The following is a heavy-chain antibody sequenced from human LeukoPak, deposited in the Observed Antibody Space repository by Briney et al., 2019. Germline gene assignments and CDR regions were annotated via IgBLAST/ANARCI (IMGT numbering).Heavy chain of an antibody. CDR1: GYTFTSYG. D-gene: IGHD3-10*01. V-gene: IGHV1-2*02. CDR3: ARDPRLDYYGSGSYPY. Sequence: ASVKVSCKASGYTFTSYGISWVRQAPGQGLEWMGWINPNSGGTNYAQKFQGRVTMTRDTSISTAYMELSRLRSDDTAVYYCARDPRLDYYGSGSYPYWGQGTLVTVSS. J-gene: IGHJ4*02. CDR2: INPNSGGT.